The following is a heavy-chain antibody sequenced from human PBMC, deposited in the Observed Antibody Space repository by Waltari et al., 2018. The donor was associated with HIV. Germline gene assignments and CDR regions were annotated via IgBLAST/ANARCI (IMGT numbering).Heavy chain of an antibody. D-gene: IGHD2-15*01. CDR1: GFSFSGYY. Sequence: QVRLVESGGALVSPGGSLRLSCAASGFSFSGYYLGWLRQAPGKGLEWIAYISDASDTTYYADSVRGRFTISRDNAKDSLFLQMNSLRAEDTAIYYCASFKLSFFDHWGQGTLVSVS. J-gene: IGHJ4*02. V-gene: IGHV3-11*01. CDR2: ISDASDTT. CDR3: ASFKLSFFDH.